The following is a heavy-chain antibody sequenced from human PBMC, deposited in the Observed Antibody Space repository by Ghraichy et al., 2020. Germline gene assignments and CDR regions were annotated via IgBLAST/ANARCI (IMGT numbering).Heavy chain of an antibody. CDR2: LSGSGDTT. CDR3: AKDRGDYYGSRSYLGRSGMDV. Sequence: GGSLRLSCAASGFTFSGYAMSWVRQAPGKGLEWVSSLSGSGDTTYYADSVKGRFTISRDNSKNTLYLQMNSLRAEDTAVFYCAKDRGDYYGSRSYLGRSGMDVWGQGTTVTVSS. D-gene: IGHD3-10*01. CDR1: GFTFSGYA. J-gene: IGHJ6*02. V-gene: IGHV3-23*01.